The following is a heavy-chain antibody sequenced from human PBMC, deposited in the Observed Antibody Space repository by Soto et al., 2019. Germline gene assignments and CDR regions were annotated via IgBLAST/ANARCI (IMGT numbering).Heavy chain of an antibody. J-gene: IGHJ4*02. V-gene: IGHV3-23*01. CDR2: ISESGGTI. CDR3: VKRIRQGWSLFDY. Sequence: GGSLRLSCAAAGFTFSSSAMTWARPAPGKGLEWVSAISESGGTIFYADSVKGRFTVSRDNSRNTLYLQMNSLRADDTAVFYCVKRIRQGWSLFDYWRQRSLVIVTS. D-gene: IGHD3-3*01. CDR1: GFTFSSSA.